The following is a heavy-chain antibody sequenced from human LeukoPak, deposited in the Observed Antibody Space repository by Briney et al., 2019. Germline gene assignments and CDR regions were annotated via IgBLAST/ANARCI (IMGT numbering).Heavy chain of an antibody. D-gene: IGHD6-19*01. CDR2: INHSGST. CDR3: ARVHSSGWYGYFDY. Sequence: PSETLSLTCAVYGGSFSGYYWSWIRQPPGKGLEWIGEINHSGSTNYNPSLKSRVTISVDTSKNQFSLKLSSVTAADTAVYYCARVHSSGWYGYFDYWGQGTLVTVSS. J-gene: IGHJ4*02. V-gene: IGHV4-34*01. CDR1: GGSFSGYY.